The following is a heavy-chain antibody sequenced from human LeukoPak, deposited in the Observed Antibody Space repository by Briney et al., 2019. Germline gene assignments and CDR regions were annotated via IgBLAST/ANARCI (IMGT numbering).Heavy chain of an antibody. CDR1: GFTFSSYA. Sequence: GGSLRLSCAASGFTFSSYAMSWVRQAPGKGLEWVSAISGSGGSTYYADSVKGRFTISRDNSKNTLYLQMNRLRAEDTAVYYCAKDRGYYYGSGSYYNVRVSYYFDYWGQGTLVTVSS. CDR2: ISGSGGST. V-gene: IGHV3-23*01. D-gene: IGHD3-10*01. CDR3: AKDRGYYYGSGSYYNVRVSYYFDY. J-gene: IGHJ4*02.